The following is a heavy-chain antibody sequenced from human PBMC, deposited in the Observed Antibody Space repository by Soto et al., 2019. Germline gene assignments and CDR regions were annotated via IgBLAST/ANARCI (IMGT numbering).Heavy chain of an antibody. CDR2: IVVGSGNT. D-gene: IGHD1-7*01. J-gene: IGHJ4*02. CDR1: GFTFTSSA. V-gene: IGHV1-58*01. CDR3: AADRNWNYAGY. Sequence: SVKVSCKASGFTFTSSAVQWVRQARGQRLEWIGWIVVGSGNTNYAQKIQERVTMTRDKSTSTAYMELRSLRSEDTAVYYCAADRNWNYAGYWGQGTLVTVSS.